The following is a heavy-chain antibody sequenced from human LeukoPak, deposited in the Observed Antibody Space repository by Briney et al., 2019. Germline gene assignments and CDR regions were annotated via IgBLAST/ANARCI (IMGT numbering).Heavy chain of an antibody. Sequence: PGGSLRLSCAASGFTFSSYAMSWVRQAPGKGLEWVSAISGSGGSTYYADSVKGRFTISRDNSKNTLYLQMNSLRAEDTAVYYCAKVGRHSSSPKKYYFDYWGQGTLVTVSS. D-gene: IGHD6-6*01. CDR1: GFTFSSYA. J-gene: IGHJ4*02. V-gene: IGHV3-23*01. CDR3: AKVGRHSSSPKKYYFDY. CDR2: ISGSGGST.